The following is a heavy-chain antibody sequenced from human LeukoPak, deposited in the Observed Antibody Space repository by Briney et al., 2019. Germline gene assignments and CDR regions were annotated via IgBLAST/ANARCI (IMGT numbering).Heavy chain of an antibody. CDR1: GYSISSGYY. D-gene: IGHD5-18*01. Sequence: SETLSLTCVVSGYSISSGYYWGWIRQPPGKGLEWIGSIYPGGNTYYNPSLKSRVTISVDTSRNQFSLKLSSVTAADTAVYYCVGGSAYSGVWGQGTLVTVSS. CDR3: VGGSAYSGV. V-gene: IGHV4-38-2*01. CDR2: IYPGGNT. J-gene: IGHJ4*02.